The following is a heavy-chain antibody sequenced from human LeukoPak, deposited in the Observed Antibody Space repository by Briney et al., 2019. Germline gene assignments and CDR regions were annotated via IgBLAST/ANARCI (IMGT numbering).Heavy chain of an antibody. CDR1: GFTFSSYW. J-gene: IGHJ5*02. CDR2: IKQDGSEK. V-gene: IGHV3-7*01. CDR3: ARGGTYYRS. Sequence: GGSLRLSCAASGFTFSSYWMSWVRQAPGKGLEWVANIKQDGSEKYYVNPVKGRFTISRVNAKNSLYLQMNSLRAEDTAVYYCARGGTYYRSWGQGTLVTVSS. D-gene: IGHD1-26*01.